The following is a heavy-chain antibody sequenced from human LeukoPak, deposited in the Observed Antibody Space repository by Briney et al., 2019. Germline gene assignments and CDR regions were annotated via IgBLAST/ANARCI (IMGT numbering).Heavy chain of an antibody. J-gene: IGHJ4*02. CDR3: ATDLYYDSSGYYLGY. CDR1: GYTFTSYD. D-gene: IGHD3-22*01. Sequence: ASVKVSCKASGYTFTSYDINWVRQATGQGLEWMGWMNPNSGNTGYAQKFQGRVTMTEDTSTDTAYMELSSLRSEDTAVYYCATDLYYDSSGYYLGYWGQGTLVTVSS. V-gene: IGHV1-8*01. CDR2: MNPNSGNT.